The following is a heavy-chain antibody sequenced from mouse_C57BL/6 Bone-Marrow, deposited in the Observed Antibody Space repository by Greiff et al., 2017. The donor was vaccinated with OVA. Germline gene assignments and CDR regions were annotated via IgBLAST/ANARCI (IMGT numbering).Heavy chain of an antibody. J-gene: IGHJ3*01. CDR3: ARQGLRRGAWFDY. V-gene: IGHV5-15*01. D-gene: IGHD2-2*01. CDR1: GFTFSDYG. Sequence: DVQLVESGGGLVQPGGSLKLSCAASGFTFSDYGMAWVRQAPRKGPEWVAFISNLAYSIYYADTVTGRFTISRENAKNTLYLEMSSLRSEDTAMYYCARQGLRRGAWFDYWGQGTLVTVSA. CDR2: ISNLAYSI.